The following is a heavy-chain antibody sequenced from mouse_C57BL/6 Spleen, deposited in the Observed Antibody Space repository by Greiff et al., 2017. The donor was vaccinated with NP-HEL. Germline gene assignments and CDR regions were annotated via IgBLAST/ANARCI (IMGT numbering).Heavy chain of an antibody. V-gene: IGHV3-6*01. CDR1: GYSITSGYY. J-gene: IGHJ3*01. CDR3: ARGGYDSLAY. CDR2: ISYDGSN. D-gene: IGHD2-2*01. Sequence: ESGPGLVKPSQSLSLTCSVTGYSITSGYYWNWIRQFPGNKLEWMGYISYDGSNNYNPSLKNRISITRDTSKNQFFLKLNSVTTEDTATYYCARGGYDSLAYWGQGTLVTVSA.